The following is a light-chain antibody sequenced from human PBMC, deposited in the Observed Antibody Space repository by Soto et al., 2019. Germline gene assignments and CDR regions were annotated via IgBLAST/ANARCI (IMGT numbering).Light chain of an antibody. J-gene: IGLJ2*01. CDR1: SGHSSYA. Sequence: QPVLTQSPSASASLGASVKLTCTLSSGHSSYAIAWHQQQPEKGPRYLMKLDSDGSHTKGDAIPARFSGSSSGAERYLTISSLQSEDEADCYCQTWGTGIHVVFGGGTKLTVL. CDR2: LDSDGSH. CDR3: QTWGTGIHVV. V-gene: IGLV4-69*01.